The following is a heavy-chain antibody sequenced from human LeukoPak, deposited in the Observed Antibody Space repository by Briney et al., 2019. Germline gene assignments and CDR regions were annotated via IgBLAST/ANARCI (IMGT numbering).Heavy chain of an antibody. CDR2: INPSGGGT. J-gene: IGHJ4*02. D-gene: IGHD3-10*01. V-gene: IGHV1-46*01. CDR1: GYTFTDYY. CDR3: ARDLYGSGSYPGY. Sequence: ASVKVSCKASGYTFTDYYMHWVRQAPGQGLEWMGIINPSGGGTSYAQKFQGRVTMTRDTSTTTVYMELSSLRSEDTAVYYCARDLYGSGSYPGYWGQGTLVTVSS.